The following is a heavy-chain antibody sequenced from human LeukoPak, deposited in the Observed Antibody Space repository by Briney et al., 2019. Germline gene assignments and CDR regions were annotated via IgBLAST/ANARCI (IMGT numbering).Heavy chain of an antibody. D-gene: IGHD1-14*01. V-gene: IGHV4-61*01. Sequence: SETLSLTCTVSGGSVSSGSYYWSWIRQPPGKGLEWIGYIYYSGSTNCNPSLKSRVTISVDTSKNQFSLKLSSVTAADTAVYYCARGIIDGNYFDYWGQGTLVTVSS. CDR2: IYYSGST. CDR3: ARGIIDGNYFDY. J-gene: IGHJ4*02. CDR1: GGSVSSGSYY.